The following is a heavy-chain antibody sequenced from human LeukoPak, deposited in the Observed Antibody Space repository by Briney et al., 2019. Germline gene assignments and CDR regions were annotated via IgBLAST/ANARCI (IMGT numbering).Heavy chain of an antibody. CDR1: GGSISSSSYY. Sequence: PSETLSLTCTVSGGSISSSSYYWGWIRQPPGTGLEWIGSIYYSGSTYYNPSLKSRVTISVDTSKNQSSLKLSSVTAADTAVYYCARRGYDSSGSYRNYWGQGTLVTVSS. J-gene: IGHJ4*02. D-gene: IGHD3-22*01. CDR2: IYYSGST. V-gene: IGHV4-39*01. CDR3: ARRGYDSSGSYRNY.